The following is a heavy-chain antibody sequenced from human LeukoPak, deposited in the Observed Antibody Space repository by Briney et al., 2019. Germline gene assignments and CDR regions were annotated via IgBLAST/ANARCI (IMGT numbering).Heavy chain of an antibody. CDR1: GFTFSRYA. CDR3: GRDPGAMPTGDPLY. CDR2: ISYDGSEK. J-gene: IGHJ4*02. D-gene: IGHD7-27*01. Sequence: GGSLRLSCAASGFTFSRYALHWVRQAPGQGQELVAVISYDGSEKYYADSVKGRFTISRDNSKKTLNLQMNSLKPEDTAVYYCGRDPGAMPTGDPLYWGQGTLVTVSS. V-gene: IGHV3-30-3*01.